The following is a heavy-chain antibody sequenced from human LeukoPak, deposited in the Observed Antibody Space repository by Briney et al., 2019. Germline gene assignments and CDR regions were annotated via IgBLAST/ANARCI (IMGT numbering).Heavy chain of an antibody. CDR2: ISYDGSNK. V-gene: IGHV3-30*18. D-gene: IGHD4-17*01. CDR1: GFTFSSYG. CDR3: ANPTVTMLP. Sequence: PGGSLGLSCAASGFTFSSYGMHWVRQAPGKGLEWVAVISYDGSNKYYADSVKGRFTISRDNSKNTLYLQMNSLRTEDTAVYYCANPTVTMLPWGQGTLVTVSS. J-gene: IGHJ5*02.